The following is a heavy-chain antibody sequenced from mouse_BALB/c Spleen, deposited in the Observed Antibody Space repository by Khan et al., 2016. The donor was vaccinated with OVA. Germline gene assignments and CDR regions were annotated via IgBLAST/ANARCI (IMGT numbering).Heavy chain of an antibody. D-gene: IGHD2-1*01. CDR1: GYTFTSYW. J-gene: IGHJ3*01. CDR3: ARGYFGNYEFAY. V-gene: IGHV1S132*01. Sequence: QVRLQQSGTELVKPGASVKLSCKTSGYTFTSYWIQWVKQRPGQGLGWIGQIFPGTGTTYYNENFKGKASLTIDTSSTTAYMQLSSLTSEDSAVYFCARGYFGNYEFAYGGQGNLVTVSA. CDR2: IFPGTGTT.